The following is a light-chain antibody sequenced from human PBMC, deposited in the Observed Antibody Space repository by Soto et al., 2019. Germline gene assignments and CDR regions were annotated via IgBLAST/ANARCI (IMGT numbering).Light chain of an antibody. CDR2: EVS. J-gene: IGLJ2*01. CDR3: NSYAGYNKGV. Sequence: QSALTQPPSASGSPGQSVTISCTGTSGDVGGYNYVSWYQQHPGKAPKLMIYEVSKRPSGVPDRFSGSKSGNTASLTVSGLQAEDEADYYCNSYAGYNKGVFGGGTKLTVL. CDR1: SGDVGGYNY. V-gene: IGLV2-8*01.